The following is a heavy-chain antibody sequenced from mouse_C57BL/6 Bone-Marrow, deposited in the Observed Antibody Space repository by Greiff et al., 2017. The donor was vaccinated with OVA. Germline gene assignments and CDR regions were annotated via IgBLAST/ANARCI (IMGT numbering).Heavy chain of an antibody. J-gene: IGHJ2*01. CDR1: GYTFTDYE. CDR2: IDPETGGT. Sequence: VQLQQSGAELVRPGASVTLSCKASGYTFTDYEMHWVKQTPVHGLEWIGAIDPETGGTAYNQKFKGKAILTADKSSSTAYMELRSLTSEDSAVYYCTRRGINYLDYWGQGTTLTVSS. CDR3: TRRGINYLDY. D-gene: IGHD2-4*01. V-gene: IGHV1-15*01.